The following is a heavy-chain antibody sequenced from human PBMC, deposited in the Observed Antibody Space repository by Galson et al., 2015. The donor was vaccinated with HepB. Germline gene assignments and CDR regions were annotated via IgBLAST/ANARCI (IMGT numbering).Heavy chain of an antibody. D-gene: IGHD2-2*02. CDR1: GYTFTSYG. CDR3: ARDRGIVVVPAAIDY. V-gene: IGHV1-18*01. Sequence: SVKVSCKASGYTFTSYGISWVRQAPGQGLEWMGWISAYNGNTNYAQKLQGRVTMTTDTSTSTAYMELSSLRSEDTAVYYCARDRGIVVVPAAIDYWGQGTLVTVSS. J-gene: IGHJ4*02. CDR2: ISAYNGNT.